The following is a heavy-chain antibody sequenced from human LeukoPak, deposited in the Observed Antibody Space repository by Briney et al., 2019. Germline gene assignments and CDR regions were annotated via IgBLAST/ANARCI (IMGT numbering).Heavy chain of an antibody. D-gene: IGHD2-2*01. CDR3: ARVRYDCSSTSCYGDAFDI. CDR2: INPSGGST. CDR1: GYTFTSYH. J-gene: IGHJ3*02. V-gene: IGHV1-46*01. Sequence: ASVKVSCKASGYTFTSYHMHWVRQAPGQGLEIMGIINPSGGSTTYAQKFQGRVTMTRDTSTSTVYMELSRLRSGDTAVYYCARVRYDCSSTSCYGDAFDIWGQGTMVTVSS.